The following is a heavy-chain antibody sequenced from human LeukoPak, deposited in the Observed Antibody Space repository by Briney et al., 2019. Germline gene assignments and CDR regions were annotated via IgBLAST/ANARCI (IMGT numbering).Heavy chain of an antibody. CDR3: ASSRDSYGFGLCDY. CDR1: GYSFTSYW. Sequence: GESLKISCKGSGYSFTSYWISWVRQMPGKGLEWMGRIDPSDSYTTYSPSFQGHVTISADESISTAYLQWSSLKASDTAMYYCASSRDSYGFGLCDYWGQGTLVTVSS. V-gene: IGHV5-10-1*01. CDR2: IDPSDSYT. D-gene: IGHD5-18*01. J-gene: IGHJ4*02.